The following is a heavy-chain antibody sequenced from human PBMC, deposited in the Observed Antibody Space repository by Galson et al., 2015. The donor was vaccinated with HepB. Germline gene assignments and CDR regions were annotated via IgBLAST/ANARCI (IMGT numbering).Heavy chain of an antibody. CDR1: GFSFSNYW. D-gene: IGHD6-6*01. CDR2: INGDGRTT. V-gene: IGHV3-74*01. Sequence: SLRLSCAASGFSFSNYWMHWVRRAPGKGLVWVSRINGDGRTTSYADSVKGRFIISRDNAKNTLYLQMNRLRVEDTAVYYCVRDRRPGTWFDPWGQGTLVTVSS. CDR3: VRDRRPGTWFDP. J-gene: IGHJ5*02.